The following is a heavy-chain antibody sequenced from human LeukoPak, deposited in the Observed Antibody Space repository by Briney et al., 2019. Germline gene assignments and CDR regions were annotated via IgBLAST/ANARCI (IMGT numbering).Heavy chain of an antibody. CDR1: GFTFSGSA. Sequence: PGGSLRLSCAASGFTFSGSAMHWVRQASGKGPEWVGRIRSKANSYATAYAASVKGRFTISRDDSKNTAYLQMNSLKTEDTAVYYCTRHTVVPAAISYYYYYMDVWGKGTTVTVSS. CDR3: TRHTVVPAAISYYYYYMDV. J-gene: IGHJ6*03. CDR2: IRSKANSYAT. D-gene: IGHD2-2*01. V-gene: IGHV3-73*01.